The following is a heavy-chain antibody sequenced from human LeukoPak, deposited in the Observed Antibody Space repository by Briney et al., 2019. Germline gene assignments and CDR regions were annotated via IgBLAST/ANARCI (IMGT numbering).Heavy chain of an antibody. Sequence: SETLSLTCTVSGGSISSYYWSWIRQPPGKGLEWIGYIYYSGSTNYNPSLKSRVTISVDTSKNQFSLKLSSVTAADTAVYYCARGQHGVAAAPFDYWGQGTPVTVSS. CDR1: GGSISSYY. J-gene: IGHJ4*02. V-gene: IGHV4-59*01. CDR3: ARGQHGVAAAPFDY. CDR2: IYYSGST. D-gene: IGHD6-13*01.